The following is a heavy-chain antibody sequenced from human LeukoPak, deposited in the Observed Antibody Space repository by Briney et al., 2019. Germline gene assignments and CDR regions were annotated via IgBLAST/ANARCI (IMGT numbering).Heavy chain of an antibody. D-gene: IGHD5-18*01. V-gene: IGHV4-30-2*05. CDR1: GGSISSGGYS. J-gene: IGHJ4*02. Sequence: SETLSLTCAVSGGSISSGGYSWSWIRQPPGKGLEWIGYIYHSGSTYYNPSLKSRVTISVDTSKNQFSLKLSSVTAADTAVYYCASWPVDTAMVANYWGQGTLVTVSS. CDR2: IYHSGST. CDR3: ASWPVDTAMVANY.